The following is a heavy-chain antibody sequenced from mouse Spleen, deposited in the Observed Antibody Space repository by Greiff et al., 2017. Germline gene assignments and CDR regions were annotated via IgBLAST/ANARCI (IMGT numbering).Heavy chain of an antibody. CDR3: AIYDYPYYYAMDY. J-gene: IGHJ4*01. CDR2: IDPSDSYT. V-gene: IGHV1-50*01. D-gene: IGHD2-4*01. Sequence: QVQLQQPGAELVKPGASVKLSCKASGYTFTSYWMQWVKQRPGQGLEWIGEIDPSDSYTNYNQKFKGKATLTVDTSSSTAYMQLSSLTSEDSAVYYCAIYDYPYYYAMDYWGQGTSVTVSS. CDR1: GYTFTSYW.